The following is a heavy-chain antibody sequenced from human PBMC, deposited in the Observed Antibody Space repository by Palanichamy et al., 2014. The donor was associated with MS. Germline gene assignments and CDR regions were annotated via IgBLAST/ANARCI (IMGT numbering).Heavy chain of an antibody. J-gene: IGHJ5*02. CDR3: AREIRRSRAVSTEGSRIDP. CDR1: GASISRGGSY. CDR2: ISNTGSS. V-gene: IGHV4-30-4*01. D-gene: IGHD5/OR15-5a*01. Sequence: QVQLQESGPGLVKPSQTLSLTCTVSGASISRGGSYWSWIRQSPGKGLEWIGYISNTGSSQYNPSLKSRVTISVDTSRDQFSLKLSSVAAADTAVYFCAREIRRSRAVSTEGSRIDPWGQGTLVIVSS.